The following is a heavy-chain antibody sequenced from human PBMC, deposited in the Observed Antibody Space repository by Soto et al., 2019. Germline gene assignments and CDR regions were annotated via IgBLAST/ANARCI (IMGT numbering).Heavy chain of an antibody. J-gene: IGHJ4*02. CDR3: ARVYAYYFDY. V-gene: IGHV4-59*01. CDR2: IYYSGST. Sequence: SETLSLTCTVSGGSISSYYWSWIRQPPGKGLKWIGYIYYSGSTNYNPSLKSRVTISVDTSKNQFPLKLSSVTAADTAVYYCARVYAYYFDYWGQGTLVTVYS. CDR1: GGSISSYY. D-gene: IGHD2-8*01.